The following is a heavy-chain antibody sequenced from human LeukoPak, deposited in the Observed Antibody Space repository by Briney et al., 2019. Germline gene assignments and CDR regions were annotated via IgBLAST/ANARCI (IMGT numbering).Heavy chain of an antibody. Sequence: TASETLSLTCAVYGTSFSRYYWSWIRQTPGRGLEWIGEIDHIGRASYHPSLKSRATISVDTSKNQFSLTLKSVTAADVGVYFCVMPGFCSATICSNYFESWGQGTLVTVSS. CDR2: IDHIGRA. V-gene: IGHV4-34*01. CDR1: GTSFSRYY. J-gene: IGHJ5*01. CDR3: VMPGFCSATICSNYFES. D-gene: IGHD3-3*01.